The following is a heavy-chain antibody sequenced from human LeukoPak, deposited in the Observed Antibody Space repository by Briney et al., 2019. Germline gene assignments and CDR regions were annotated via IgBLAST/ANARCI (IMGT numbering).Heavy chain of an antibody. CDR1: GGSISSYY. J-gene: IGHJ3*02. D-gene: IGHD6-13*01. Sequence: PSETLSLTCTVSGGSISSYYWSWIRQPPGKGLEWTGYIYYSGSTNYNPSLKSRVTISVDTSKNQFSLKLSSVTAADTAVYYCARDPLLGYSSSSDAFDIWGQGTMVTVSS. CDR2: IYYSGST. V-gene: IGHV4-59*01. CDR3: ARDPLLGYSSSSDAFDI.